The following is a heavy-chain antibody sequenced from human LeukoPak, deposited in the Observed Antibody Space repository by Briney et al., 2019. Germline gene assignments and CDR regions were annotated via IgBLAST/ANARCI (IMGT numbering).Heavy chain of an antibody. J-gene: IGHJ4*02. V-gene: IGHV4-59*01. CDR2: IYYSGST. CDR1: GGSISSYY. CDR3: ARFLGSGSYYPYFDY. Sequence: KPSETLSLTCTVSGGSISSYYWSWIRQPPGKGLGWIGYIYYSGSTNYNPSLKSRVTISVDTSKNQFSLKLSSVTAADTAVYYCARFLGSGSYYPYFDYWGQGTLVTVSS. D-gene: IGHD3-10*01.